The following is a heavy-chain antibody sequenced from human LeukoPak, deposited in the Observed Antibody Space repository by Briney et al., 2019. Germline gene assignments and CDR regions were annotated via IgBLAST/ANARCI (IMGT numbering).Heavy chain of an antibody. D-gene: IGHD3-22*01. CDR1: VLSLSTSGVG. Sequence: SGPTLVKPTQTLTLTCTLSVLSLSTSGVGVGWIRQPPGKALEWLALIYWNDEKRYSPSLKSRLTITKDTSKIQVVLAMTNMDPVDTATYYCAHTQYYFDSGGVDDGFDIWGQGTLVTVSS. CDR3: AHTQYYFDSGGVDDGFDI. J-gene: IGHJ3*02. V-gene: IGHV2-5*01. CDR2: IYWNDEK.